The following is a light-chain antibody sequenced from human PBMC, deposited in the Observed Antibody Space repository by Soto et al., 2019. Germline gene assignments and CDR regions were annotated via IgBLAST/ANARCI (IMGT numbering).Light chain of an antibody. V-gene: IGKV1-6*01. J-gene: IGKJ4*01. CDR1: QGIRND. CDR2: AAS. Sequence: AIQLTQSPASLSASVGDRVTITCRASQGIRNDLGWFQQTPVTAPKLLIYAASSLQTGLPSRFSGSGSGTYFLLTISSLQVQDFATYYFLQEYRYPLTFGGGTKGEL. CDR3: LQEYRYPLT.